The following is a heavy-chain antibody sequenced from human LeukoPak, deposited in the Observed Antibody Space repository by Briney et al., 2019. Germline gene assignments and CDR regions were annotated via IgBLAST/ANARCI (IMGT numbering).Heavy chain of an antibody. V-gene: IGHV4-61*10. CDR3: ARERGRSYGSVPYYYYYMDV. Sequence: SETLSLTCNVSGGSISDNYYWAWIRQPAGKGLEWIGYIYYSGSTNYNPSLKSRVTISVDTSKNQFSLKLSSVTAADTAVYYCARERGRSYGSVPYYYYYMDVWGKGTTVTVSS. J-gene: IGHJ6*03. CDR1: GGSISDNYY. D-gene: IGHD5-18*01. CDR2: IYYSGST.